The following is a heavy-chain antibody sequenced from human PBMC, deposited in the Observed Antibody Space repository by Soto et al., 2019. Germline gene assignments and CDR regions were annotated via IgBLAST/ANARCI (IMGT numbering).Heavy chain of an antibody. CDR2: ISYDGSNK. V-gene: IGHV3-30-3*01. CDR3: ARDIHYGPRSNYFDY. D-gene: IGHD3-10*01. J-gene: IGHJ4*02. CDR1: GFTFSSYD. Sequence: GGSLRLSCADFGFTFSSYDMHWVRQAPGKGLEWVAVISYDGSNKYYADSVKGRFTISRDNSKNTLYLQMNSLRAEDTAVYYCARDIHYGPRSNYFDYWGQGTLVTVSS.